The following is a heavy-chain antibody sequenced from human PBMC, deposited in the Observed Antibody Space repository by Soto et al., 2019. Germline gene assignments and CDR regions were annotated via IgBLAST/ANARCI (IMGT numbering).Heavy chain of an antibody. CDR2: ISYDGSNK. V-gene: IGHV3-30*18. D-gene: IGHD2-2*01. CDR3: AKDLERYCSSTSCPPDAFDI. CDR1: GFTFSSYG. Sequence: QVQLVESGGGVVQPGRSLRLSCAASGFTFSSYGMHWVRQAPGKGLEWVAVISYDGSNKYYADSVKGRFTISRDNSKNTLYLQMNSLRAEDTAVYYCAKDLERYCSSTSCPPDAFDIWGQGTMVTVSS. J-gene: IGHJ3*02.